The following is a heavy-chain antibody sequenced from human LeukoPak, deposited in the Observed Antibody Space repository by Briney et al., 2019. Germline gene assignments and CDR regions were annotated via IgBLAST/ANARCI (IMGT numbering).Heavy chain of an antibody. V-gene: IGHV3-33*01. J-gene: IGHJ3*02. CDR1: GFTFSSYG. D-gene: IGHD6-19*01. CDR2: IWYDGSNK. Sequence: GGSLRLSCAASGFTFSSYGMHWVRQAPGKGLEWVAVIWYDGSNKYYADSVKGRFTISRDNSKNTLYLQMNSLRAEVTAVYYCARDRRVAGPDAFDIWGQGTMVTVSS. CDR3: ARDRRVAGPDAFDI.